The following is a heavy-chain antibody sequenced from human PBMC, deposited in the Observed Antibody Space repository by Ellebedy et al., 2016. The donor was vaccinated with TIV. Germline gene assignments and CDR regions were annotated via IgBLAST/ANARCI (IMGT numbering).Heavy chain of an antibody. CDR3: SGRVFPPRAAPDFARFRDTYFDP. D-gene: IGHD3-10*01. V-gene: IGHV4-34*08. J-gene: IGHJ5*02. Sequence: MPGGSLRLSCAVSGGTFSDSFWSWIRHSPGQGLDWIAEIKNNGATLYNPSLKSRATILVDASRNQFSLRLTSVTAADSAVYFCSGRVFPPRAAPDFARFRDTYFDPWGQGTLVTVSS. CDR1: GGTFSDSF. CDR2: IKNNGAT.